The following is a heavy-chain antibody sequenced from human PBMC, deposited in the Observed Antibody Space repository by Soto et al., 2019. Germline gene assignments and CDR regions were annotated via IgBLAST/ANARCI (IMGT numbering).Heavy chain of an antibody. CDR2: ISGSGGST. D-gene: IGHD2-2*01. J-gene: IGHJ4*02. Sequence: EVQLLESGGGLVQPGGSLRLSCVASGHTFHSYAMSWVRQAPGKGLEWVSGISGSGGSTYYADSVRGRFTISRDDSKNTLDLQMNSLRAEDTAVYYCAKVSRGIGVVPAALNWGQGTRVTVSS. V-gene: IGHV3-23*01. CDR1: GHTFHSYA. CDR3: AKVSRGIGVVPAALN.